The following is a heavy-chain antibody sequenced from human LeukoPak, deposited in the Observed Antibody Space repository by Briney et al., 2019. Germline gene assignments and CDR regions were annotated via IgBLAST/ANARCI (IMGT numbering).Heavy chain of an antibody. D-gene: IGHD3-3*01. V-gene: IGHV4-34*01. CDR2: INHSGST. CDR1: GGSFSGYY. CDR3: ARGGFTIFGVVIIPRDYFDY. J-gene: IGHJ4*02. Sequence: SETLSLTCAVYGGSFSGYYWSWIRQPPGKGLEWIGEINHSGSTNYNPSLKSRVTISVDTSKNQFSLKLSSVTAADTAVYYCARGGFTIFGVVIIPRDYFDYWGQGTLVTVSS.